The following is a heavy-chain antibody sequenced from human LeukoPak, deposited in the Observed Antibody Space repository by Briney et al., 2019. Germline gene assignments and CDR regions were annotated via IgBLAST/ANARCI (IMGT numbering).Heavy chain of an antibody. D-gene: IGHD1-26*01. V-gene: IGHV3-7*01. CDR1: GFTFSSYA. J-gene: IGHJ4*02. CDR2: IRDDGGEI. Sequence: GGPLRLSCAASGFTFSSYAMSWVRQAPGKGLEWVANIRDDGGEIYYVDSVKGRFTISRDNAKSSLFLQMNSLRAEDAAVYYCARDKPRGSYYGSIFDSWGQGTLVTVSS. CDR3: ARDKPRGSYYGSIFDS.